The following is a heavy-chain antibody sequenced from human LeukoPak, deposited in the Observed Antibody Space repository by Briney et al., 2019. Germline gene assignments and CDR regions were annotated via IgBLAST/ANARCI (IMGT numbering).Heavy chain of an antibody. D-gene: IGHD2-2*01. J-gene: IGHJ6*03. CDR3: AVVPAGTRLSYYYYYMDV. CDR1: GGTFSSYA. CDR2: IIPIFGTA. Sequence: SVKVSCKASGGTFSSYAISWVRQAPGQGLEWMGGIIPIFGTANYAQKFQGRVTITTDESTSTAYMELSSLRSEDTAVYYCAVVPAGTRLSYYYYYMDVWGKGTTVTVSS. V-gene: IGHV1-69*05.